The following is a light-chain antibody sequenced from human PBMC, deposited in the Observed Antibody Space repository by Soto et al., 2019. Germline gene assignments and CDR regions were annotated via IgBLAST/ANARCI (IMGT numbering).Light chain of an antibody. J-gene: IGLJ7*01. CDR1: SGHSSYG. CDR2: LNSDGSL. CDR3: QTWGTGIPV. Sequence: QPVLTQSPSASASLGASVKLTCTLSSGHSSYGIAWHKQQPEKGPRYLMKLNSDGSLSQGDGIPDRFSGSSSGAERYLTISRLQSEVEPDDSCQTWGTGIPVFGGGTQLTVL. V-gene: IGLV4-69*01.